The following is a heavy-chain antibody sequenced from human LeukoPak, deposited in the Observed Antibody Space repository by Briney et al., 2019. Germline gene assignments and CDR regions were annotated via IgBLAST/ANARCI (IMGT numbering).Heavy chain of an antibody. V-gene: IGHV4-4*07. CDR3: ARDGNLVRGIIKRGHLDF. CDR2: IYSSGVT. J-gene: IGHJ4*02. CDR1: GYSNSNYY. Sequence: SETLSLTCTASGYSNSNYYWNWVRQSAGKGLEWIGRIYSSGVTNYYTSLKSRVSMSVDVSFRHFSLTLTSMTPAETAVYYCARDGNLVRGIIKRGHLDFWGQGILVTVSS. D-gene: IGHD3-10*01.